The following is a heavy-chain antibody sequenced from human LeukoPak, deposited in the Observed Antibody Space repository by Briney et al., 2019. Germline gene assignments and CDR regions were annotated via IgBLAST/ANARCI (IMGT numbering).Heavy chain of an antibody. V-gene: IGHV4-34*01. CDR2: INHSGYT. Sequence: PSETLSLTCAVSGVSFDDYYWSWVRQTPGKGLEWIREINHSGYTNDSPSLKSRVTLSIDTSRKQFSLNLRSVTVADTGIYYCTRMTAGHDYWGQGTLVTVSS. J-gene: IGHJ4*02. CDR3: TRMTAGHDY. CDR1: GVSFDDYY. D-gene: IGHD2-21*02.